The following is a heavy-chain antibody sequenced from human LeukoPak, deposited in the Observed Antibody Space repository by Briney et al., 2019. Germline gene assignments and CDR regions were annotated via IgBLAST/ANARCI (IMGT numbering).Heavy chain of an antibody. J-gene: IGHJ4*02. CDR3: AREGKVSLLYYFDY. CDR1: GYTFTSYG. CDR2: ISAYNGNT. D-gene: IGHD3-10*01. Sequence: ASVKVSCKASGYTFTSYGISWVRQAPGQGLEWMGWISAYNGNTNYAQKLQGRVTMTTDASTSTAYMELRSLRSDDTAVYYCAREGKVSLLYYFDYWGQGTLVTVSS. V-gene: IGHV1-18*01.